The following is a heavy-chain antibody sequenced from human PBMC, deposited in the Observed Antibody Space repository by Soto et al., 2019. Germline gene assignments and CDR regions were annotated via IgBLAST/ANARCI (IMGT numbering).Heavy chain of an antibody. V-gene: IGHV5-10-1*01. CDR1: GYSFTSYW. CDR2: IDPSDCYT. D-gene: IGHD1-26*01. CDR3: ARLILELYYYYGMDV. Sequence: PGESLKISCKGSGYSFTSYWISWVRQMPGKGLEWMGRIDPSDCYTNYSPSFQGHVTISADKSISTAYLQWSSLKASDTAMFYCARLILELYYYYGMDVWGQGTTVTVSS. J-gene: IGHJ6*02.